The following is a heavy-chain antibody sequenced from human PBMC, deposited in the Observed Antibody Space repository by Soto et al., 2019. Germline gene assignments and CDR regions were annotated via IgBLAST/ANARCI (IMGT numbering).Heavy chain of an antibody. Sequence: QVTLKESGPVLVKPTETLTLTCTVSGFSLSNARMGVSWLSPPPGKALQWLAHIFSNDEKSNSTTQKSRLTSAKDTSNSQVVLTMTNMDPVDTATDYCARMKPTAYSTKGPFDPWGQGTLVTVSS. CDR3: ARMKPTAYSTKGPFDP. CDR2: IFSNDEK. D-gene: IGHD6-13*01. J-gene: IGHJ5*02. V-gene: IGHV2-26*01. CDR1: GFSLSNARMG.